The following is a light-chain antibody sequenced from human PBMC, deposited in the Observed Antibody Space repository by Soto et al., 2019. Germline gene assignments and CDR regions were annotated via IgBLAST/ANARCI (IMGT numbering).Light chain of an antibody. V-gene: IGKV1-5*01. CDR3: HHYHNWPMT. J-gene: IGKJ5*01. CDR2: DAS. Sequence: DIQMTQSPSTMSASVGDRVTITCRASQSISSWLAWYQQKPGKAPKLLIYDASSLESGVPSRFSGSGSGTEFTLTISSLQSEDFAVYYCHHYHNWPMTFGQGTRLEIK. CDR1: QSISSW.